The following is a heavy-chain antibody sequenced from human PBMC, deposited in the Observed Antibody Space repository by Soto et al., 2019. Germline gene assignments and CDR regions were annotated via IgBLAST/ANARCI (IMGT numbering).Heavy chain of an antibody. CDR2: IYHSGTT. CDR3: ARGGYDSSRYYFRLDY. J-gene: IGHJ4*02. V-gene: IGHV4-4*02. D-gene: IGHD3-22*01. Sequence: QVQLQESGPGLVKPSGTLSLTCAVSGDSMRSNNWWSWVRQPPGKGLEWIGEIYHSGTTNYNPSLKSRVTISVDKSKNQFSLRLNSVTAADTAFYYCARGGYDSSRYYFRLDYWGQGPLVTVSS. CDR1: GDSMRSNNW.